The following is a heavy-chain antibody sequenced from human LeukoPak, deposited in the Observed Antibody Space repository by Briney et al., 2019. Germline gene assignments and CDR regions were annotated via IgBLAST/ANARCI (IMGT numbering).Heavy chain of an antibody. Sequence: PGGSLRLSCAASGFTFSNAWMSWVRQAPGKGVEWGGRIKSNTDVATTDYAAPVKGRFTISRDDSKNTLYLQMNSLKTEDTAVYYCTTDGYSSSWYWTAAGYWGQGTLVTVSS. CDR1: GFTFSNAW. J-gene: IGHJ4*02. CDR2: IKSNTDVATT. V-gene: IGHV3-15*01. CDR3: TTDGYSSSWYWTAAGY. D-gene: IGHD6-13*01.